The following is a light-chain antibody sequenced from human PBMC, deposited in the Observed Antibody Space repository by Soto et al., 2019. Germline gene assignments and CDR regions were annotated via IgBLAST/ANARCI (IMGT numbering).Light chain of an antibody. CDR3: PTWDDSLNGLI. J-gene: IGLJ2*01. V-gene: IGLV1-44*01. Sequence: QSVLTQPPSASGTPGQRVTISCSGGSSNIKTNGVSWYQQVPGAAPKLLIYSNNQRPSGAPDRFSGSKSGTSASLAISGLQSEDEATYRCPTWDDSLNGLIFGGGTKLTVL. CDR1: SSNIKTNG. CDR2: SNN.